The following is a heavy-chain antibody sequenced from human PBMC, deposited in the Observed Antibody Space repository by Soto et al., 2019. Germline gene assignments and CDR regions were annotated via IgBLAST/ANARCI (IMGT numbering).Heavy chain of an antibody. J-gene: IGHJ4*02. CDR2: IGGSGGDT. Sequence: EVQLLESGGGLVQPGGSLRLSCAASGFTFSRYAMSWVRQAPGKGLEWVSAIGGSGGDTYDADSVKGRFTISRDNSKNTLYLQMNSLGAEDTAGYYCAKSGSYKSGGEYWGQGTLVTVSS. V-gene: IGHV3-23*01. D-gene: IGHD1-26*01. CDR3: AKSGSYKSGGEY. CDR1: GFTFSRYA.